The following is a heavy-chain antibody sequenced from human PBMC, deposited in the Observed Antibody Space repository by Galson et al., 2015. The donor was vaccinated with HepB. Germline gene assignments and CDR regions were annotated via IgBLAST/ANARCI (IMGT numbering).Heavy chain of an antibody. CDR1: GFTFSDYY. V-gene: IGHV3-11*06. J-gene: IGHJ4*02. CDR3: ARGSFIHGDYPYYFDY. CDR2: ISSSSSYT. D-gene: IGHD4-17*01. Sequence: SLRLSCAASGFTFSDYYMSWIRQAPGKGLEWVSYISSSSSYTNYADSVKGRFTISRDNAKNSLYLQMNSLRAEDTAVYYCARGSFIHGDYPYYFDYWGQGTLVTVSS.